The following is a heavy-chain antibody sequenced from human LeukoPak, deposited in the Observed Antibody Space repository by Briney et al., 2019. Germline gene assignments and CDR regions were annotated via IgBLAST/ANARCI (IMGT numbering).Heavy chain of an antibody. D-gene: IGHD3-22*01. V-gene: IGHV1-69*04. J-gene: IGHJ4*02. Sequence: SVKVSCKASGGTFSSYAISWVRQAPGQGLEWMGRIIPILGIANYAQKFQGRVTITADKSTSTAYTELSSLRSEDTAVYYCARDYHYYDSSGYHYWGQGTLVTVSS. CDR1: GGTFSSYA. CDR2: IIPILGIA. CDR3: ARDYHYYDSSGYHY.